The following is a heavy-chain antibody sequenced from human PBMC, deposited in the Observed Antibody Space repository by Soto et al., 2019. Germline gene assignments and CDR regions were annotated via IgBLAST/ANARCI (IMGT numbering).Heavy chain of an antibody. CDR1: GFTFSSYA. V-gene: IGHV3-23*01. D-gene: IGHD3-10*01. CDR2: ISGSGGST. J-gene: IGHJ4*02. Sequence: EVQLLESGGGLVQPGGSLRLSCAASGFTFSSYAMSWVRQAPGKGLEWVADISGSGGSTIYADSVKGRFTISRDNSKNTLYLQMNSLRAEDTALYYCAKCLWFVELSPFDYWGQGALVTVSS. CDR3: AKCLWFVELSPFDY.